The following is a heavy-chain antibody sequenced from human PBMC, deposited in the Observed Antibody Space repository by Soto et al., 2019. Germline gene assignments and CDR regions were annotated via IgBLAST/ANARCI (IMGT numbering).Heavy chain of an antibody. CDR3: ARAIRHFRAVAYYSY. CDR1: GGSFSGYY. Sequence: SETLSLTCAVYGGSFSGYYWSWIRQPPGKGLEWIGEINHSGSTNYNPSLKSRVTISVDTSKNQFSLKLRSVTAADTAVYYCARAIRHFRAVAYYSYWGQGTLVTVS. CDR2: INHSGST. V-gene: IGHV4-34*01. J-gene: IGHJ4*02. D-gene: IGHD6-19*01.